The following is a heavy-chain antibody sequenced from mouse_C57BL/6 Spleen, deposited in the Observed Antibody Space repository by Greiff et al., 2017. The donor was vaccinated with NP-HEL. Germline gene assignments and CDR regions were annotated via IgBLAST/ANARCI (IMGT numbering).Heavy chain of an antibody. J-gene: IGHJ3*01. CDR3: TRSSWDGFAY. CDR1: GYTFTDYE. Sequence: QVQLKQSGAELVRPGASVTLSCKASGYTFTDYEMHWVKQTPVHGLEWIGAIDPETGGTAYNQKFKGKAILTADKSSSTAYMELRSLTSEDSAVYYCTRSSWDGFAYWGQGTLVTVSA. D-gene: IGHD4-1*01. CDR2: IDPETGGT. V-gene: IGHV1-15*01.